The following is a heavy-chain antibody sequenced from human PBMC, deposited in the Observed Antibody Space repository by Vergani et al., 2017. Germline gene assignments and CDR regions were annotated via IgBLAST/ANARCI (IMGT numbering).Heavy chain of an antibody. Sequence: EVQLVQSGAEVKKPGESLTISCKVSGYSFTSYWIGCVRQMPGKGLGWMGIIYPGDSDTRYSPSFQGQVTISADKSISTAYLQWSSLKASDTAMYYCARRGYSYGYYVDYWGQGTLVTVSS. CDR2: IYPGDSDT. D-gene: IGHD5-18*01. CDR3: ARRGYSYGYYVDY. J-gene: IGHJ4*02. CDR1: GYSFTSYW. V-gene: IGHV5-51*03.